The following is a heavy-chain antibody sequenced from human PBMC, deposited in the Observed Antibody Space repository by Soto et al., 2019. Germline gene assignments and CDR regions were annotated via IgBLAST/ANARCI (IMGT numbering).Heavy chain of an antibody. Sequence: QAQLVESGGGVVQPGTSLRLSCTASGFTFSSYAMHWVRQAPGKGLEWVAVISFDENTIYYVDSVKGRFTISRDNSQNTLFLQMNILRPEATAVYYCAKGKQFSHFHGVNVWGQGTTVIVSS. CDR1: GFTFSSYA. V-gene: IGHV3-30*18. J-gene: IGHJ6*02. CDR2: ISFDENTI. CDR3: AKGKQFSHFHGVNV. D-gene: IGHD4-4*01.